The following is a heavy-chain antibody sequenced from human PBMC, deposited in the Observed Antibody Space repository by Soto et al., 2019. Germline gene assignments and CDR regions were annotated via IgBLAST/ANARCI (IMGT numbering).Heavy chain of an antibody. D-gene: IGHD3-10*01. CDR1: GGSISSGGYS. J-gene: IGHJ4*02. CDR3: ARGRGSGSYFGHLDY. V-gene: IGHV4-30-2*01. Sequence: SXTLSLTCAVSGGSISSGGYSWSWIRQPLGKGMELIGYIYHSGSTYYNPSLKSRVTISVDRSKNQFSLKLSSVTAADTAVYYCARGRGSGSYFGHLDYWGQGTLVTVSS. CDR2: IYHSGST.